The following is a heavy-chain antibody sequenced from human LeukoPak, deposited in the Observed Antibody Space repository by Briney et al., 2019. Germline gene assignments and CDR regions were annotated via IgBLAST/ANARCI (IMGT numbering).Heavy chain of an antibody. CDR2: INPNSGGT. J-gene: IGHJ4*02. V-gene: IGHV1-2*02. Sequence: ASVKVSRKASGYTFTGYYMHWVRQAPGQGLGWMGWINPNSGGTNYAQKFQGRVTMTRDTSISTAYMELSRLRSDDTAVYYCARDVSGSYYVDWGQGTLVTVSS. CDR3: ARDVSGSYYVD. CDR1: GYTFTGYY. D-gene: IGHD1-26*01.